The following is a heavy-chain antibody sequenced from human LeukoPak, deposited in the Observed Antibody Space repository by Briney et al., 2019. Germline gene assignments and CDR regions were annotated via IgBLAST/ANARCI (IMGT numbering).Heavy chain of an antibody. CDR2: INPSGGST. V-gene: IGHV1-46*01. CDR1: GYTFTSYY. J-gene: IGHJ4*02. CDR3: ARDSGIYRYLESFDY. D-gene: IGHD1-26*01. Sequence: GASVKVSCKASGYTFTSYYMHWVRQAPGQGLEWMGIINPSGGSTSYAQKFQGRVTMTRDTSTSTVYMELSRRRSEETAVYYCARDSGIYRYLESFDYWGQGTLVTVSS.